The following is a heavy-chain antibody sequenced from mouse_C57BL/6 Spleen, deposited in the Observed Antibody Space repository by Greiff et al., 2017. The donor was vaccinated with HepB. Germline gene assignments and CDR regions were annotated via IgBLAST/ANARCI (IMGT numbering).Heavy chain of an antibody. D-gene: IGHD1-1*01. V-gene: IGHV1-26*01. CDR1: GYTFTDYY. Sequence: EVQLQQSGPELVKPGASVKISCKASGYTFTDYYMNWVKQSHGKSLEWIGDINPNNGGTSYNQKFKGKATLTVDKSSSTAYMELRSLTSEDSAVYYCARSEDYGSFNFDVWGTGTTVTVSS. CDR3: ARSEDYGSFNFDV. CDR2: INPNNGGT. J-gene: IGHJ1*03.